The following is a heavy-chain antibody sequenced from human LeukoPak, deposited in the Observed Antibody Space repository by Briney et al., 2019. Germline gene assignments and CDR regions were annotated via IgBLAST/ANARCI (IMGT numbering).Heavy chain of an antibody. CDR3: AADIVGSQLH. CDR2: IVVGSGNT. Sequence: SVRVSCKASGFAFSNSAVQWVRQARGQRLGWIGWIVVGSGNTNYALKFQDRVTIARDKPTNTAFMELSSLRSEDTAVYYCAADIVGSQLHWGQGTVVTVSS. V-gene: IGHV1-58*01. J-gene: IGHJ4*02. D-gene: IGHD1-26*01. CDR1: GFAFSNSA.